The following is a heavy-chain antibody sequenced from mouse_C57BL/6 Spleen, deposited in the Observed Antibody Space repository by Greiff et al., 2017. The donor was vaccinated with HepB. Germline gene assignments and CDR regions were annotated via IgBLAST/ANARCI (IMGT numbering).Heavy chain of an antibody. Sequence: QVQLKQPGAELVRPGSSVKLSCKASGYTFTSYWMDWVKQRPGQGLEWIGNIYPSESETHYNQKFKDKATLTVDKSSSTAYMQLSSLTSEDSAVYYCARSGGNYEGFAYWGQGTLVTVSA. J-gene: IGHJ3*01. CDR1: GYTFTSYW. CDR3: ARSGGNYEGFAY. V-gene: IGHV1-61*01. CDR2: IYPSESET. D-gene: IGHD2-1*01.